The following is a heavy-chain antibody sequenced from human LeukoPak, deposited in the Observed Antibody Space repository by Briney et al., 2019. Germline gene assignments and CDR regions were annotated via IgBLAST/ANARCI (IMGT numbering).Heavy chain of an antibody. CDR3: ARGRSAAGF. CDR2: INTNTGNP. CDR1: GYTFTGYY. Sequence: VASVKVSCKASGYTFTGYYMHWVRQAPGQGLEWMGWINTNTGNPTYAQGFTGRFVFSLDTSVSTAYLQTSSLKAEDTAVYYCARGRSAAGFWGQGTLVTVSS. V-gene: IGHV7-4-1*02. J-gene: IGHJ4*02. D-gene: IGHD6-13*01.